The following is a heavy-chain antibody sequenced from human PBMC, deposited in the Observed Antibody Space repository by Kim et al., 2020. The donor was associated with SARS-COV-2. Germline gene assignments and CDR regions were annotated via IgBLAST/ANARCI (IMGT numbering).Heavy chain of an antibody. CDR3: ARALAGSIVGATIPSFDY. CDR2: ISSSGSTI. D-gene: IGHD1-26*01. V-gene: IGHV3-11*01. Sequence: GGSLRLSCAASGFTFSDYYMSWIRQAPGKGLEWVSYISSSGSTIYYADSVKGRFTISRDNAKNSLYLQMNSLRAEDTAVYYCARALAGSIVGATIPSFDYWGQGTLVTVSS. J-gene: IGHJ4*02. CDR1: GFTFSDYY.